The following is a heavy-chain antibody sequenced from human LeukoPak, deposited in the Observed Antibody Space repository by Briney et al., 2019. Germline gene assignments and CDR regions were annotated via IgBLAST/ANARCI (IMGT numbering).Heavy chain of an antibody. D-gene: IGHD3-3*01. CDR1: GYSISNGYY. J-gene: IGHJ4*02. CDR2: IYHRGST. Sequence: SETLSLTCTVSGYSISNGYYWGWIRQPPGKGLEWVGSIYHRGSTYYNPSLRSRVTISLDRSKKKLSLKLTSVTAADTAVYFCARGAEYYAIWRGYAGYSDYWGQGISVTVSS. CDR3: ARGAEYYAIWRGYAGYSDY. V-gene: IGHV4-38-2*02.